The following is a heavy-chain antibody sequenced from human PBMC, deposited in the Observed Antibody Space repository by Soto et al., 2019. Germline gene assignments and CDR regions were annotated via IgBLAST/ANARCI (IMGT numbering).Heavy chain of an antibody. CDR3: ARGNWYGDYAPYFDY. D-gene: IGHD4-17*01. CDR2: IYSGGST. V-gene: IGHV3-66*01. Sequence: GGSLRLSCAASGFTVSSNYMSWVRQAPGKGLEWVSVIYSGGSTYYADSVKGRFTISRDNSKNTLYLQMNSLRAEDTAVYYCARGNWYGDYAPYFDYWGQGTLVTVSS. J-gene: IGHJ4*02. CDR1: GFTVSSNY.